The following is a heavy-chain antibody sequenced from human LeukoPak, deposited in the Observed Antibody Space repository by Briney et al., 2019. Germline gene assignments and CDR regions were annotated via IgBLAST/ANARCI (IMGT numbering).Heavy chain of an antibody. CDR2: ISSSSSYI. Sequence: GSLKPPCSASGFTLSSYSINWVRPAPGKGLEWGFSISSSSSYIYYADSVKGRFTISRDNAKNSLYLQMDSLRAEDTAVYYCARGQYDILKDFDYWGQGTLVTVSS. CDR1: GFTLSSYS. J-gene: IGHJ4*02. V-gene: IGHV3-21*01. CDR3: ARGQYDILKDFDY. D-gene: IGHD3-9*01.